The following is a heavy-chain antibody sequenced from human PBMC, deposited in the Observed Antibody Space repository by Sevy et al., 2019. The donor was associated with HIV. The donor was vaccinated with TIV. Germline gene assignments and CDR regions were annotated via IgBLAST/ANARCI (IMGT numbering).Heavy chain of an antibody. Sequence: GGSLRLSCAASGFTFSSFNMNWVRQAPGKGLQWVSSISSGSSYMYYADSMKGRFTISRDNAKNSLYLQMIRLRAEDTAVYDCARCGGDGYNFDNFDYWGQGTLVTVSS. J-gene: IGHJ4*02. CDR2: ISSGSSYM. D-gene: IGHD2-21*01. CDR3: ARCGGDGYNFDNFDY. V-gene: IGHV3-21*01. CDR1: GFTFSSFN.